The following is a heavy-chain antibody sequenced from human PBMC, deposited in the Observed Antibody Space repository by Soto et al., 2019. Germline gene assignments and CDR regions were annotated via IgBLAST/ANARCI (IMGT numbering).Heavy chain of an antibody. D-gene: IGHD4-17*01. V-gene: IGHV4-30-4*01. CDR3: ARVGDYGDYVPVDY. Sequence: SETLSLTCTVSGGSISSGDYYWSWIRQPPGKGLEWIGYIYYSGSTYYNPSLKSRVTISVDTSKNQFSLKLSSVTAADTAVYYCARVGDYGDYVPVDYWGQGTLVTVSS. CDR1: GGSISSGDYY. CDR2: IYYSGST. J-gene: IGHJ4*02.